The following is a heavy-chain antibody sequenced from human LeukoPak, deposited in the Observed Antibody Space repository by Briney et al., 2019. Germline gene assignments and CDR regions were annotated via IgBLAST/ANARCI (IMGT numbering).Heavy chain of an antibody. Sequence: PGGSLRLSCAASGFTFSSYGMSWVRQAPGKGLEWVSAISGSGGSTYYADSVKGRFTISRDNSKNALYLQMNSLRAEDTAVYYCAKGYYYDSSGYYSLPYYFDYWGQGTLVTVSS. CDR3: AKGYYYDSSGYYSLPYYFDY. CDR2: ISGSGGST. CDR1: GFTFSSYG. J-gene: IGHJ4*02. V-gene: IGHV3-23*01. D-gene: IGHD3-22*01.